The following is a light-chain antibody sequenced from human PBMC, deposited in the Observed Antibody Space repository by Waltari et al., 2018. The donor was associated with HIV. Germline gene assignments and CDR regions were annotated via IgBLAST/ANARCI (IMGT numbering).Light chain of an antibody. CDR1: TTDVSSSNL. J-gene: IGLJ2*01. V-gene: IGLV2-23*02. CDR2: EVD. CDR3: CSYASSGTFVV. Sequence: QSALTQPASVSGSPGQSITISCTGITTDVSSSNLVSWYQHHPGKAPKLMIFEVDKRPSVFSNRFSGSKSGNTASLTISWLQAEDEADYYCCSYASSGTFVVFGEGTNLTVL.